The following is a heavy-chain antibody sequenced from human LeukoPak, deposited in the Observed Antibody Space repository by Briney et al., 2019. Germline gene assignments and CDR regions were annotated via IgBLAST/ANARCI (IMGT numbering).Heavy chain of an antibody. Sequence: GASVKVSCKASGGTFSSYAISWVRQAPGQGLEWMGGIIPIFGTANYAQKFQGRVTITADESTSTAYMELSSLRSEDTAVCYCARDRGVNYDFWSGYQYGYFDYWGQGTLVTVSS. D-gene: IGHD3-3*01. CDR3: ARDRGVNYDFWSGYQYGYFDY. CDR2: IIPIFGTA. J-gene: IGHJ4*02. CDR1: GGTFSSYA. V-gene: IGHV1-69*13.